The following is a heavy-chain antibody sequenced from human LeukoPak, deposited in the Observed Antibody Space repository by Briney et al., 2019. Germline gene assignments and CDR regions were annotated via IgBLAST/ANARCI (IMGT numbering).Heavy chain of an antibody. Sequence: PGGSLSLSCAVSGFTFSGYWMSCVRQAPGKGLEWGGNIKQDGSEKFYVDSVKGRFTISRDNAKNSLYLQMNSLRAEDTAVYYCARADGSSSSYAPLGYWGQGTLVTVSS. CDR1: GFTFSGYW. V-gene: IGHV3-7*01. CDR2: IKQDGSEK. J-gene: IGHJ4*02. CDR3: ARADGSSSSYAPLGY. D-gene: IGHD6-6*01.